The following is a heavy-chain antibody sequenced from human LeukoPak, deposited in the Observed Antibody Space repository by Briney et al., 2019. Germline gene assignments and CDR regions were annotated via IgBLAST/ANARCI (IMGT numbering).Heavy chain of an antibody. CDR1: GFSLRNYW. J-gene: IGHJ3*01. CDR2: VSTDGTTT. D-gene: IGHD3-10*01. Sequence: QPGGSLRLSCAASGFSLRNYWMHWVRQVPGRGLVWVSHVSTDGTTTNYADSVKGRLTISRDNARNTLSLQVSSLKVEDTGVYFCARTRGRTVFDLWGQGTMVTVSS. CDR3: ARTRGRTVFDL. V-gene: IGHV3-74*01.